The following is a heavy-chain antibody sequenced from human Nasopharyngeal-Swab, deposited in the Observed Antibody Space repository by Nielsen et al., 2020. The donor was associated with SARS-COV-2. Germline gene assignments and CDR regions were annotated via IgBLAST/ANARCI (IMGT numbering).Heavy chain of an antibody. D-gene: IGHD5-18*01. V-gene: IGHV4-34*01. Sequence: SETLSLTCAVYGGSFSGYYWSWIRQPPGKGLEWIGEINHSGSTNYNPSLKSQVTISVDTSKNQFSLKLSSVTAADTAVYYCARHTANTEDWGQGTLVTVSS. CDR3: ARHTANTED. J-gene: IGHJ4*02. CDR1: GGSFSGYY. CDR2: INHSGST.